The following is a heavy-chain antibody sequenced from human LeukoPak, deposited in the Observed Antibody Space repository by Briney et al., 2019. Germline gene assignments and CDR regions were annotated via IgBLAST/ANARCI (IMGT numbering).Heavy chain of an antibody. CDR2: INPNSGGT. V-gene: IGHV1-2*04. D-gene: IGHD3-10*01. Sequence: ASVKVSCKASGYTFTGYYMHWVRQAPGQGLEWMGGINPNSGGTNYAQKFQGWVTMTRDTSISTAYMELSRLRSDDTAVYYGARDPGGSGSYLYYFDYWGQGTLVTVSS. CDR1: GYTFTGYY. CDR3: ARDPGGSGSYLYYFDY. J-gene: IGHJ4*02.